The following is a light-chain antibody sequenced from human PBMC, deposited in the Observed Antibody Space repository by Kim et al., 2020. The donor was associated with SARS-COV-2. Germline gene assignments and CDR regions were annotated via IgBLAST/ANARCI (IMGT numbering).Light chain of an antibody. Sequence: SSELTQDPAVSVALGQTVRITCQGDSLRSYYASWYQQKPGQAPVIVIYGKNNRPSGIPDRFSGSSSGNTASLTITGAQAEDEADYYCNSRDSSGNHVVFGGGTHLTVL. J-gene: IGLJ2*01. CDR3: NSRDSSGNHVV. CDR2: GKN. V-gene: IGLV3-19*01. CDR1: SLRSYY.